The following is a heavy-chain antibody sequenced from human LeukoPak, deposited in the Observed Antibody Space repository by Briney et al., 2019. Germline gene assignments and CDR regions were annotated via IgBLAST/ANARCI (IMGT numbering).Heavy chain of an antibody. CDR2: ISWDGGST. Sequence: GGSLRLSCAASGFTFDDYTMHWVRQAPGKGLEWVSLISWDGGSTYYVDSVKGRFTISRDNSKNSLYLQMNSLRTEDTALYYCAKDISIKYNWNDLNWGFDYWGQGTLVTVPS. CDR3: AKDISIKYNWNDLNWGFDY. CDR1: GFTFDDYT. J-gene: IGHJ4*02. D-gene: IGHD1-1*01. V-gene: IGHV3-43*01.